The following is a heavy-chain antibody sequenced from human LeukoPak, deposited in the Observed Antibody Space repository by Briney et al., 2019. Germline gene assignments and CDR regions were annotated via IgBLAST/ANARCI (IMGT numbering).Heavy chain of an antibody. CDR1: GGTFSSYA. V-gene: IGHV1-69*04. D-gene: IGHD5-24*01. CDR2: IIPILGIA. J-gene: IGHJ3*02. Sequence: SVKVSCKASGGTFSSYAISWVRQAPGQGLEWMGRIIPILGIANYAQKFQGRVTITADKSTSTAYMELSSLRSEDTAVYYCAGDWGVEMAKNGGGDAFDIWGQGTMVTVSS. CDR3: AGDWGVEMAKNGGGDAFDI.